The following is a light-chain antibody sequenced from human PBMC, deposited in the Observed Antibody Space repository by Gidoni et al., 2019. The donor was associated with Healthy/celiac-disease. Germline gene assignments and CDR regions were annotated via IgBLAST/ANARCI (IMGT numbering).Light chain of an antibody. J-gene: IGKJ4*01. CDR3: QQYYSTPLT. CDR2: WAS. V-gene: IGKV4-1*01. CDR1: QSVVYSSNNKNY. Sequence: IVGSESPGARAVSLGEGATINCKSSQSVVYSSNNKNYLAWYQQKPGQPPKLLIYWASTRDSGVPDLFSGSRSWTDFTLTISSLQAEDVAVYYCQQYYSTPLTFGGXTKVEIK.